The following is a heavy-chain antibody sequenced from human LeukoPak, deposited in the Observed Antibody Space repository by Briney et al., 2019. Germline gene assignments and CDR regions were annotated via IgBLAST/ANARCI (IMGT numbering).Heavy chain of an antibody. CDR2: IKQDGSEK. Sequence: GGSLRLSCAASGFTFSSYWMSWVRQAPGKGLEWVANIKQDGSEKYYVDSVKGRFTISRDNAKNSLYLQMNSLRAEDTAVYYCARDRYCSSTSCYSNWFDPWGQGTLVTVSS. CDR1: GFTFSSYW. V-gene: IGHV3-7*01. J-gene: IGHJ5*02. CDR3: ARDRYCSSTSCYSNWFDP. D-gene: IGHD2-2*01.